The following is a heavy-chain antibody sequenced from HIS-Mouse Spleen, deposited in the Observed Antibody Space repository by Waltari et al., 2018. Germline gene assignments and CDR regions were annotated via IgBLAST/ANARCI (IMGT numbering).Heavy chain of an antibody. CDR2: INHSGST. J-gene: IGHJ4*02. Sequence: QVQLQQWGAGLLKPSETLSLTCAVYGGSFSGYYWSWIRQPPGQGLEWMGEINHSGSTNYSPSLKSRVTISVDTSKNQFSLKLSSVTAADTAVYYCARVLNSGSYFDYWGQGTLVTVSS. CDR3: ARVLNSGSYFDY. V-gene: IGHV4-34*01. D-gene: IGHD1-26*01. CDR1: GGSFSGYY.